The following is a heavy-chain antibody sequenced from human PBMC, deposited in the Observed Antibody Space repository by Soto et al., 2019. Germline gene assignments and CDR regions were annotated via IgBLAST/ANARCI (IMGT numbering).Heavy chain of an antibody. D-gene: IGHD3-10*01. Sequence: EVQILESGGALVQPGGSLRLSCAASGCTFSSYAMTWVRQAPGKGLEWVSGISGSGSNTYYTASVKGRFTISRDSSKNMVYLQMNTLRAADTATNYCAKSNASGQRGYWFDPWGQGTLVTVSS. CDR2: ISGSGSNT. V-gene: IGHV3-23*01. CDR1: GCTFSSYA. J-gene: IGHJ5*02. CDR3: AKSNASGQRGYWFDP.